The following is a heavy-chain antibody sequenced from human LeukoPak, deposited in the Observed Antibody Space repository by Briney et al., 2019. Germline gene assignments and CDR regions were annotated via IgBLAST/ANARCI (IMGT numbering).Heavy chain of an antibody. J-gene: IGHJ4*02. CDR2: ISGIGGGT. CDR1: GFTFSGYG. CDR3: AKRGVVIRVILVGFHKEAYYFDS. V-gene: IGHV3-23*01. D-gene: IGHD3-22*01. Sequence: GRSLTLSCAASGFTFSGYGMHWVRQAPGKGLEWVAGISGIGGGTNYADSVKGRFTISRDNPKNTLFLQMNSLRAEDTAVYFCAKRGVVIRVILVGFHKEAYYFDSWGQGALVTVSS.